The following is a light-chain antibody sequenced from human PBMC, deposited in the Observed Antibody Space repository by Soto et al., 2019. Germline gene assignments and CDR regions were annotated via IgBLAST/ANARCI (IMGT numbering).Light chain of an antibody. CDR3: QQRSNWPWT. CDR1: QSVSSY. CDR2: GAS. V-gene: IGKV3-11*01. Sequence: EIVLTQSPATLSLSPGARATLSCRASQSVSSYLAWYQQKPGQAPRFLIYGASNRATGIPDRFSGSGSGTDSTLTISRLEPEDFAVYYCQQRSNWPWTFGRGTKVDIK. J-gene: IGKJ1*01.